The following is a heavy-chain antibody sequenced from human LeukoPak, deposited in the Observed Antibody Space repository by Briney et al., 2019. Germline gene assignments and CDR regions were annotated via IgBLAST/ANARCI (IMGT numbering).Heavy chain of an antibody. CDR1: GFTFSSYW. Sequence: GGSLRLSCAASGFTFSSYWMSWVRQAPGKGLEWVAFIRYDGSNKDYADSVKGRFTISRDNSKNTLYLQMNSLRPEDTAVYYCTKSRGSGSYSPPNYFDPWGQGTLVTVSS. D-gene: IGHD3-10*01. CDR3: TKSRGSGSYSPPNYFDP. V-gene: IGHV3-30*02. J-gene: IGHJ5*02. CDR2: IRYDGSNK.